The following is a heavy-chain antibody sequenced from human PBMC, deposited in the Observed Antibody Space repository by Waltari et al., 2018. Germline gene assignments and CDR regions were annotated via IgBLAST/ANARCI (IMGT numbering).Heavy chain of an antibody. D-gene: IGHD3-3*01. Sequence: EVPLVESGGGLVQPGGSLRLYCTASGFTFSSYAMRWVRQAPGKGLEWVSAISGSGGSTYYADSVKGRFTISRDNSKNTLYLQMNSLRAEDTAVYYCAKDLYDFWSGHDYWGQGTLVTVSS. CDR1: GFTFSSYA. J-gene: IGHJ4*02. CDR2: ISGSGGST. CDR3: AKDLYDFWSGHDY. V-gene: IGHV3-23*04.